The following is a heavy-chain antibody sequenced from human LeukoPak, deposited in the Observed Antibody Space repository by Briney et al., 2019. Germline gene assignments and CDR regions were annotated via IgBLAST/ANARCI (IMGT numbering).Heavy chain of an antibody. D-gene: IGHD3/OR15-3a*01. CDR3: ARWTPKDAFDI. V-gene: IGHV4-59*08. Sequence: SETLSLTCTVSGGSISSYHWSWIRQPPGEGLEWIGYIYYSGSTNYNPSLKSRVTISVDTSKNQFSLKLSSVTAADTAVYYCARWTPKDAFDIWGQGTMVTVSS. J-gene: IGHJ3*02. CDR1: GGSISSYH. CDR2: IYYSGST.